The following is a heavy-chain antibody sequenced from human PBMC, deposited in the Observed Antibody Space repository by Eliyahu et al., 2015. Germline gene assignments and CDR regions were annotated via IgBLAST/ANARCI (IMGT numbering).Heavy chain of an antibody. V-gene: IGHV3-33*03. CDR3: SSFDY. CDR2: ISDDGSKK. Sequence: QVQLVESGGGVVQPGRSLXLSCAASGFTFXSDGXPWVRQAXGKGLEWVAVISDDGSKKYYTDSVKGRFTISRDNSKNTLFLQMNSLRAEDTAVYYCSSFDYWGQGALVTVSS. J-gene: IGHJ4*02. CDR1: GFTFXSDG.